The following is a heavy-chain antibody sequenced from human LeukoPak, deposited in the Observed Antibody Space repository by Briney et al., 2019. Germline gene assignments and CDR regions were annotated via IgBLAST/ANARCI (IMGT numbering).Heavy chain of an antibody. CDR1: GFTLSDSA. V-gene: IGHV3-73*01. CDR2: IDRPAKSYAT. CDR3: TGDRGTYNWLDP. Sequence: GGSLRLSCAASGFTLSDSAIHGVRQASGKGLEWVGLIDRPAKSYATAYGASVGGRFTISRDDSKNTAYLQMDSLKTDDTALYYCTGDRGTYNWLDPWGQGTLVTVSS. J-gene: IGHJ5*02. D-gene: IGHD1-26*01.